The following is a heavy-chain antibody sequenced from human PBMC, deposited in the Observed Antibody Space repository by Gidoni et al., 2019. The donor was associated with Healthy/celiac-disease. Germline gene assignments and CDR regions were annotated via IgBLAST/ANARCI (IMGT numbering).Heavy chain of an antibody. CDR3: ARGVKVVPAAVYYYYYGMDV. Sequence: QVQLQQWGAGLLKPSETLSLTSAAYGGSFSGYYWSWIRQPPGKGLEWIGEINHSGSTNYNPSLKSRVTISVDTSKNQFSLKLSSVTAADTAVYYCARGVKVVPAAVYYYYYGMDVWGQGTTVTVSS. D-gene: IGHD2-2*01. CDR2: INHSGST. J-gene: IGHJ6*02. CDR1: GGSFSGYY. V-gene: IGHV4-34*01.